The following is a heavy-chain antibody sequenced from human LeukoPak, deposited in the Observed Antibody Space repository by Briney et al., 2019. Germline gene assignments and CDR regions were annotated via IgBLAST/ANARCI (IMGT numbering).Heavy chain of an antibody. D-gene: IGHD6-6*01. Sequence: PSETLSLTCTVSGGSISNYYWNWIRQPPGKGLEWIGYIYYSGSTNYNPSLKSRVTISVDTSKNQFSLKLSSVTAADTAVYYCARDVEWAARPQGAFDIWGQGTMVTVSS. V-gene: IGHV4-59*01. J-gene: IGHJ3*02. CDR1: GGSISNYY. CDR2: IYYSGST. CDR3: ARDVEWAARPQGAFDI.